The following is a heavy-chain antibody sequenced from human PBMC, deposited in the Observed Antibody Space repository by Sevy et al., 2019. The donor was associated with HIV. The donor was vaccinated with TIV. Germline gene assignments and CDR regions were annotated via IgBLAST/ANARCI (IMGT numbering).Heavy chain of an antibody. CDR3: AKHRDTLAAAAYLDH. Sequence: GGSLRLSCEASGFTFSSYEMNWVRQAPGKGLEWVSSISSSGNTIYYADSVKGRFTISRDNAKNSLYLQMNSLRAEDTALYSCAKHRDTLAAAAYLDHWGQGTLVTVSS. CDR1: GFTFSSYE. J-gene: IGHJ4*02. CDR2: ISSSGNTI. D-gene: IGHD6-13*01. V-gene: IGHV3-48*03.